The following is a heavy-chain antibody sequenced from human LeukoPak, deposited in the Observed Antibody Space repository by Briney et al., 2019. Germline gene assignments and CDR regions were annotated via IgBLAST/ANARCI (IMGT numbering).Heavy chain of an antibody. CDR1: GFTFSSYE. Sequence: HTGGSLRLSCAVSGFTFSSYEMNWVRQAPGKGLEWVSYISSSGNTVYYPDSVKGRFTISRDNSKNSLYLQMNSLRTEDTALYYCAKAGMGATLYYGMDVWGQGTTVTVSS. D-gene: IGHD1-26*01. CDR3: AKAGMGATLYYGMDV. V-gene: IGHV3-48*03. J-gene: IGHJ6*02. CDR2: ISSSGNTV.